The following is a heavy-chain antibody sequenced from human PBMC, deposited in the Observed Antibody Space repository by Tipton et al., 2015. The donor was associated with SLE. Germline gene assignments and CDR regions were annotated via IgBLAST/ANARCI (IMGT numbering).Heavy chain of an antibody. V-gene: IGHV4-59*12. CDR3: ARGQEGSGCLDY. CDR2: IYYSGST. D-gene: IGHD1-26*01. J-gene: IGHJ4*02. Sequence: LRLSCTVSGGSISSYYWSWIRQPPGKGLEWIGYIYYSGSTNYNPSLKSRVTISVDTSKNQFSLKLSSVTAADTAVYYCARGQEGSGCLDYWGQGTLVTVSS. CDR1: GGSISSYY.